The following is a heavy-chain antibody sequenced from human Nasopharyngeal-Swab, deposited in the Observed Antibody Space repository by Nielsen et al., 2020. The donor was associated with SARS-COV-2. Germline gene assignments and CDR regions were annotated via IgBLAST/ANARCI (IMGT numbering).Heavy chain of an antibody. CDR3: ARSNGDDYGDPQEPYYFDY. CDR2: ISSSGSTI. CDR1: GFTFSDYY. Sequence: GESLKISCAASGFTFSDYYMSWIRQAPGKGLEWVSYISSSGSTIYYADSVKGRFTISRDNAKNSLYLQMNSLRAEDTAVYYCARSNGDDYGDPQEPYYFDYWGQGTLVTVSS. J-gene: IGHJ4*02. D-gene: IGHD4-17*01. V-gene: IGHV3-11*04.